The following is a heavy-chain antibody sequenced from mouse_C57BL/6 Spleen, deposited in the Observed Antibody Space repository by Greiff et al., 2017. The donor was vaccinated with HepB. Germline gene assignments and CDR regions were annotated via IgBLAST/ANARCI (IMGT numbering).Heavy chain of an antibody. V-gene: IGHV1-82*01. J-gene: IGHJ2*01. D-gene: IGHD2-1*01. Sequence: QVQLKESGPELVKPGASVKISCKASGYAFSSSWMNWVKQRPGKGLEWIGRIYPGDGDTNYNGKFKGKATITADTSSNTAYLQLSSLTSEDTAVYYCTTGNYVSDYWGQGTTLTVSS. CDR3: TTGNYVSDY. CDR2: IYPGDGDT. CDR1: GYAFSSSW.